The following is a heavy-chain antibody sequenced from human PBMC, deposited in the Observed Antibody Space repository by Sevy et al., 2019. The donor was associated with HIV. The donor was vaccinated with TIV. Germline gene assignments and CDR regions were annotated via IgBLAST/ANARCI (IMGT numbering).Heavy chain of an antibody. Sequence: ASVKVSCKASGYTFTSYDINWVRQATGQGLEGMGWMNPNSGNTDHAQEFQGRVTMTRDTSKSKAYMELSSLRFEDTAVYYCARGRGSKSLDVGGQGTTVTVSS. CDR1: GYTFTSYD. CDR3: ARGRGSKSLDV. J-gene: IGHJ6*02. V-gene: IGHV1-8*01. CDR2: MNPNSGNT. D-gene: IGHD3-16*01.